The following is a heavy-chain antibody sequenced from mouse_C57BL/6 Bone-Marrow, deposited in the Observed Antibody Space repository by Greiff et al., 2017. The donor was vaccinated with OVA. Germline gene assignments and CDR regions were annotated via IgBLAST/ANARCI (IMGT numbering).Heavy chain of an antibody. Sequence: VQLQQSGPELVKPGDSVKISCKASGYSFTGYFMNWVMQSHGKSLEWIGRINPYNGDTFYNQKFKGKATLTVDKSSSTAHMELRSLTSEDSAVYYCARWSGYYNFDYWGQGTTLTVSS. CDR3: ARWSGYYNFDY. V-gene: IGHV1-20*01. CDR2: INPYNGDT. D-gene: IGHD2-3*01. J-gene: IGHJ2*01. CDR1: GYSFTGYF.